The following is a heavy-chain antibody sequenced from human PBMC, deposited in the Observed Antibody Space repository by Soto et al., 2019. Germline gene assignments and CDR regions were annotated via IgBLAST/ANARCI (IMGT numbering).Heavy chain of an antibody. CDR3: ARDPTGTNWFDP. V-gene: IGHV4-31*03. CDR1: GGSISSGDYY. D-gene: IGHD1-1*01. CDR2: IYYSGST. J-gene: IGHJ5*02. Sequence: PSETLSLTCTVSGGSISSGDYYWSWIRQHPGKGLEWIGYIYYSGSTYYNPSLKSRVTISVDTSKNQFSLKLSSVTAADTAVYYCARDPTGTNWFDPWGQGTLVTVSS.